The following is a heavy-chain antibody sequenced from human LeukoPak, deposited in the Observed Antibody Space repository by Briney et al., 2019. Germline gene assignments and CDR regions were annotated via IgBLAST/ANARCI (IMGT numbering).Heavy chain of an antibody. CDR3: ARAEQWLATVT. CDR2: GDYSGGT. Sequence: SETLSLTCTVSGDSFSSVTDYWAWIRQPPGKGLEWIASGDYSGGTYYNPSLESRVTILADMSKNQISLKLTSVTAADTAVYYCARAEQWLATVTWGQGTLVTVSS. V-gene: IGHV4-39*07. CDR1: GDSFSSVTDY. D-gene: IGHD6-19*01. J-gene: IGHJ4*02.